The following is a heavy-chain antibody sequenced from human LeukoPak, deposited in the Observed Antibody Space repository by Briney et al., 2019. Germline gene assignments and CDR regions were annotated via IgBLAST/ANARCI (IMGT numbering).Heavy chain of an antibody. J-gene: IGHJ4*02. CDR1: GFTVSSNY. CDR2: IYSGGST. Sequence: GGSLRLSCAASGFTVSSNYMSWVRQAPGKGLEWVSVIYSGGSTYYADSVKGRFTISRDNSKNTLYLQMNSLRAEDNAVYYCAREGRGDFIFDYWGQGTLVTVSS. V-gene: IGHV3-66*02. D-gene: IGHD3-16*01. CDR3: AREGRGDFIFDY.